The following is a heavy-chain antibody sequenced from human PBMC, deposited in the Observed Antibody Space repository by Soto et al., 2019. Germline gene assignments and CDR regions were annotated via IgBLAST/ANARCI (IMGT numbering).Heavy chain of an antibody. CDR2: IYWNDDK. V-gene: IGHV2-5*01. D-gene: IGHD3-9*01. J-gene: IGHJ4*02. Sequence: SGPTLVNPTQTLTLTCTFSGFSLSTSGVGVGWIRQPPGKALEWLALIYWNDDKRYSPSLKSRLTITKDTSKNQVVLTMTNMEPVDTATYYCAHSRYDILTGYYNLYFDYWGQGTLGTLS. CDR3: AHSRYDILTGYYNLYFDY. CDR1: GFSLSTSGVG.